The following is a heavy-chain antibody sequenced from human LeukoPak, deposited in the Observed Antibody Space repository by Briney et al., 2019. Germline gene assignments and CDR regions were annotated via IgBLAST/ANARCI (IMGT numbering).Heavy chain of an antibody. D-gene: IGHD1-26*01. CDR2: IYYGGST. J-gene: IGHJ4*02. V-gene: IGHV4-39*01. Sequence: PSETLSLTCTVSGDSISSDIYSWGWIRQPPGKGLEWIGTIYYGGSTYYNPSLKSRVTISVDTSKNQFSLNLSSVTAADTAVYYCAGLYSGSYYERDYWGQETLVTVSS. CDR1: GDSISSDIYS. CDR3: AGLYSGSYYERDY.